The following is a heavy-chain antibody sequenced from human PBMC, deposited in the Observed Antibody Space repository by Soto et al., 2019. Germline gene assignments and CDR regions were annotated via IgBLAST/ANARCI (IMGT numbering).Heavy chain of an antibody. CDR3: AREDDGGDRDYYGLDV. Sequence: SETLSLTCAVSSGSISSSNWWSWVRQPPGKGLEWIGEIYHSGSTNYNPSLKSRVTISVDKSKNQFSLKLSSVTAADTALYFCAREDDGGDRDYYGLDVWGQGTTVTVSS. D-gene: IGHD2-21*02. V-gene: IGHV4-4*02. CDR2: IYHSGST. CDR1: SGSISSSNW. J-gene: IGHJ6*02.